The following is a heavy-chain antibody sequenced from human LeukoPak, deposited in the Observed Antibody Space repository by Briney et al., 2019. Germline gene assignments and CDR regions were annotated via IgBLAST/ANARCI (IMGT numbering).Heavy chain of an antibody. D-gene: IGHD3-22*01. V-gene: IGHV4-30-4*01. J-gene: IGHJ4*02. Sequence: PSETLSLTCTVSGGSISSGDYYWSWIRQPPGKDLEWIGYIYYSGNTYFSPSLKSRVTISLDTSKNQFSLKLSSVTAADTAVYFCARLLRGYFDYWGQGTLVTVSS. CDR2: IYYSGNT. CDR3: ARLLRGYFDY. CDR1: GGSISSGDYY.